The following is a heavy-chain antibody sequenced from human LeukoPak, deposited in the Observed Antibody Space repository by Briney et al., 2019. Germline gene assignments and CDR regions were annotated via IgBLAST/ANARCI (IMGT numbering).Heavy chain of an antibody. Sequence: PSETLSLTCTVSGGTMITSAFYWGWIRESPGKGLEWIGNVHVSGGTYYNPSHKGRVTISLDTSKNQFSLKLSSVTAADTAVYYCARAWFGDPTENAFDIWGQGTMVTVSS. CDR1: GGTMITSAFY. J-gene: IGHJ3*02. CDR3: ARAWFGDPTENAFDI. CDR2: VHVSGGT. V-gene: IGHV4-39*07. D-gene: IGHD3-10*01.